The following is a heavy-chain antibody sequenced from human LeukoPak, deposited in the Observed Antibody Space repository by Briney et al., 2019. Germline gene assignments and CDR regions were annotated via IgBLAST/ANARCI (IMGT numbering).Heavy chain of an antibody. CDR2: IYSGGST. Sequence: GGSLRLSCAASGFTVSSNYMSWVRQAPGKGLEWVSVIYSGGSTYYADSVEGRFTISRDNSKNTLYLQMNSLRAEDTAVYYCASSYYEVFDYWGQGTLVTVSS. D-gene: IGHD1-26*01. CDR3: ASSYYEVFDY. V-gene: IGHV3-53*01. J-gene: IGHJ4*02. CDR1: GFTVSSNY.